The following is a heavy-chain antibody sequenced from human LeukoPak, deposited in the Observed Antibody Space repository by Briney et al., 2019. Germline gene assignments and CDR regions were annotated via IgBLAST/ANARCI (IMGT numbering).Heavy chain of an antibody. J-gene: IGHJ4*02. CDR1: GVSFDDYC. CDR3: TRMTTGHDY. Sequence: SETLSLTCAVSGVSFDDYCWAWVRQTPGRGLEWIGEISHSGYTNDSPSLKSRVTLSIDTSRKQFSLNLRSVTVADAGLYYCTRMTTGHDYWGQGTLVTVSS. V-gene: IGHV4-34*01. D-gene: IGHD4-17*01. CDR2: ISHSGYT.